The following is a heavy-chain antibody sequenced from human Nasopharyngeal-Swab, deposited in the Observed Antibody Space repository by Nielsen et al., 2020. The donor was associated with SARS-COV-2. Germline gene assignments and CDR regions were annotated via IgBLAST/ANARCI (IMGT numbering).Heavy chain of an antibody. CDR2: IYYSGST. CDR3: ARAPPLPTGAWELSPYFDY. J-gene: IGHJ4*02. CDR1: GGSISSSSYY. Sequence: PSETLSLTCTVSGGSISSSSYYWGWIRQPPGKGLEWIGSIYYSGSTYYNPSLKSRVTISVDTSKNQFSLKLSSVTAADTAVYYCARAPPLPTGAWELSPYFDYWGQGTLVTVSS. D-gene: IGHD3-16*02. V-gene: IGHV4-39*07.